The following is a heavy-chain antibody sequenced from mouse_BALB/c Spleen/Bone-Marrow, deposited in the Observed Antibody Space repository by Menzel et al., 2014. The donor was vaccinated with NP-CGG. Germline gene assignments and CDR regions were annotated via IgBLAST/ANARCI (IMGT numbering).Heavy chain of an antibody. D-gene: IGHD1-1*01. Sequence: EMQLVESGGGLVQPKGSLKLSCAASGFTFNTYAMNWVRQAPGKGLEWVARIRSKSNNYATYYADSVKDRFTISRDDSQSMLYLQMNNLKTEDTAMYYCVRHSYYYGSSYYAMDYWGQGTSVTVSS. CDR3: VRHSYYYGSSYYAMDY. CDR1: GFTFNTYA. J-gene: IGHJ4*01. CDR2: IRSKSNNYAT. V-gene: IGHV10-1*02.